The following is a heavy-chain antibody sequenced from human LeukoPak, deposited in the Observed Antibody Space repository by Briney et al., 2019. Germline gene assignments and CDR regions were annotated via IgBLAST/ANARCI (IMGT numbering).Heavy chain of an antibody. V-gene: IGHV1-2*02. CDR1: GYIFTANY. CDR3: AGIGDGYPY. CDR2: IKADSGDT. J-gene: IGHJ4*02. Sequence: GASVTLSCKASGYIFTANYLHWVRHAPGQGHEWMGWIKADSGDTNYARKVQGRVTVTRDTSITTVYMELSSLTSDDTAVYCCAGIGDGYPYWGQGSLVTVSS. D-gene: IGHD5-24*01.